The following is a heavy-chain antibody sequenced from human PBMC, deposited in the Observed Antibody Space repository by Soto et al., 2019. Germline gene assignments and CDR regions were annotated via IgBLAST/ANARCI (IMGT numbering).Heavy chain of an antibody. Sequence: GGSLRLSCAASGFTFSSYGIHWVRQAPGKGLEXVAXXWXXGXXXXXTXXVKGRFTISRDNSKNTLYLQMNSLRAEETAVYYCANGLLEWLLTFDYWGQGTLVTVSS. D-gene: IGHD3-3*01. CDR1: GFTFSSYG. V-gene: IGHV3-30*02. J-gene: IGHJ4*02. CDR2: XWXXGXXX. CDR3: ANGLLEWLLTFDY.